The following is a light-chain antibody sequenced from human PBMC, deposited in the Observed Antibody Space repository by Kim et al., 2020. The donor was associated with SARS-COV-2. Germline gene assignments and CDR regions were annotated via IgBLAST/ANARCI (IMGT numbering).Light chain of an antibody. J-gene: IGKJ1*01. CDR1: QSISSW. CDR2: KAS. V-gene: IGKV1-5*03. CDR3: QQYNSYSGT. Sequence: GDRVTITCRATQSISSWLAWYQQKPGKAPKLLIYKASSLESGVPSRFSGSGSGTEFTLTISSLQPDDFATYYCQQYNSYSGTFGQGTKVDIK.